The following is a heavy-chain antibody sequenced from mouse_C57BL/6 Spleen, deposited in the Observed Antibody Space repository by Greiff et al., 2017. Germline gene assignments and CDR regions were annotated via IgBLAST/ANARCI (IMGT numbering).Heavy chain of an antibody. CDR1: GFSLSTFGMG. CDR2: IWWDDDK. D-gene: IGHD2-5*01. J-gene: IGHJ4*01. Sequence: QVTLKECGPGILQPSQTLSLTCSFSGFSLSTFGMGVGWIRQPSGKGLEWLAPIWWDDDKYYNPALKSRLTISKDTSKNQVFLKIANVDTADTATYYCARIAYYSNYYAMDYWGQGTSVTVSS. V-gene: IGHV8-8*01. CDR3: ARIAYYSNYYAMDY.